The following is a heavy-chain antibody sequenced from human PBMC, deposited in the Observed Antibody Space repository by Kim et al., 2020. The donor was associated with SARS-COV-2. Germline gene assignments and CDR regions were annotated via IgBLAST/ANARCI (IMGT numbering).Heavy chain of an antibody. CDR3: AKDRHNYLYYDPDS. Sequence: GGSLRLSCAASGFTFSNYGMHWVRQAPGKGLEWVAVVLYDGSITYYADSVKGRFTIFRDNSKNILYLEMSSLRGDDTAVYYCAKDRHNYLYYDPDSWGQGTLVTVSS. D-gene: IGHD3-22*01. CDR2: VLYDGSIT. CDR1: GFTFSNYG. J-gene: IGHJ5*01. V-gene: IGHV3-30*18.